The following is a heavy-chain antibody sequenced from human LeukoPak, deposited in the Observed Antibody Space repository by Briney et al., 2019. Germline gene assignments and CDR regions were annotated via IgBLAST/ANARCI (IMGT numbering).Heavy chain of an antibody. CDR1: GFTFSSYS. CDR3: AREILTTVTTSRPTNWFDP. J-gene: IGHJ5*02. Sequence: GGSLRLSCAASGFTFSSYSMNWVRQAPGKGLEWVSSISSSSSYIYYADSVKGRFTISRDNAKNSLYLQMNSLRAEDTAVYYCAREILTTVTTSRPTNWFDPWGQGTLVTVSS. V-gene: IGHV3-21*01. CDR2: ISSSSSYI. D-gene: IGHD4-11*01.